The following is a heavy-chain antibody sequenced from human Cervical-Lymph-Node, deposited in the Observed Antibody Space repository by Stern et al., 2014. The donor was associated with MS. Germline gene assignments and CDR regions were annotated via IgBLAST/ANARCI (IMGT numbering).Heavy chain of an antibody. CDR3: ARDGPQVGAGSFDI. J-gene: IGHJ3*02. D-gene: IGHD1-26*01. Sequence: QLQLQESGPGLVKPSQTLSLTCTVSGGSISSGDYYWSWIRQHPGKGLEXIGYIYYSGSTYYNPSLKSRVTISVDTSKNQFSLKLSSVTAADTAVYYCARDGPQVGAGSFDIWGQGTMVTVSS. V-gene: IGHV4-31*03. CDR2: IYYSGST. CDR1: GGSISSGDYY.